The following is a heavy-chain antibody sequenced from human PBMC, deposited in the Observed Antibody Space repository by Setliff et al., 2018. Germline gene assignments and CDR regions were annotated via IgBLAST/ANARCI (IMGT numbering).Heavy chain of an antibody. J-gene: IGHJ4*02. V-gene: IGHV3-23*01. Sequence: LRLSCAASYFTFNRDALSWVRQAPGKGLEWVAAISGSGGSTYYANSVKGRFIVSRDNSKSTVYLQMNRLGGDDTAVYYCAKGHLSVAHCGADCYPFDSWGQGTLVTVSS. D-gene: IGHD2-21*02. CDR2: ISGSGGST. CDR3: AKGHLSVAHCGADCYPFDS. CDR1: YFTFNRDA.